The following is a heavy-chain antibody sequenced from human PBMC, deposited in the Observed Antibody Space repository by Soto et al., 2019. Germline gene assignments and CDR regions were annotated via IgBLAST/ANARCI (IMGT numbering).Heavy chain of an antibody. CDR1: GASIISYY. J-gene: IGHJ4*02. CDR3: ARRLVLLTGPFDH. Sequence: ASETLSLTCTVSGASIISYYWGWFRQPPGKGLDWIGYIHYGGSTNHNPSLKSRVTMSVDTSKNQFSLKLTSVTAADTAVYYCARRLVLLTGPFDHWGPGTLVTVAS. CDR2: IHYGGST. V-gene: IGHV4-59*08. D-gene: IGHD3-10*01.